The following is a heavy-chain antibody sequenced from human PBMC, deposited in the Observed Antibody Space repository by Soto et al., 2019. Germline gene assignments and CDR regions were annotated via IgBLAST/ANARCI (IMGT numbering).Heavy chain of an antibody. J-gene: IGHJ4*02. CDR3: AKALGKLAAAGFDY. D-gene: IGHD6-13*01. Sequence: PGGSLRLSCAASGFTFSSYGMHWVRQAPGKGLEWVAVISYDGSNKYYADSVKGRFTISRDNSKNTLYLQMNSLRAEDTAVYYCAKALGKLAAAGFDYWGQGTLVTVSS. V-gene: IGHV3-30*18. CDR2: ISYDGSNK. CDR1: GFTFSSYG.